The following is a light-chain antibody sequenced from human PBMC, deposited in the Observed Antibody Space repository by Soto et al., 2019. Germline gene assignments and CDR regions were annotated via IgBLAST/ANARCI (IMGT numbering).Light chain of an antibody. Sequence: DIQITQSPSTLSGSVGDRVTITCRASQTISSWLAGYQQKPGKAPKLLIYKASTLKSGVPSRFSGSGSGTEFTLTINSLQPDDFATYYCQQYSVYWTFGQGTKVDIK. CDR1: QTISSW. J-gene: IGKJ1*01. CDR3: QQYSVYWT. CDR2: KAS. V-gene: IGKV1-5*03.